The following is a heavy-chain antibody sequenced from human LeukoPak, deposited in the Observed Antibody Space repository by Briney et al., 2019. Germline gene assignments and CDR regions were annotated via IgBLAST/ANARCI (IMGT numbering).Heavy chain of an antibody. V-gene: IGHV4-34*01. CDR3: ARGIVLGYSRYYMDV. J-gene: IGHJ6*03. CDR1: GGSFSGYY. D-gene: IGHD2-15*01. CDR2: INHSGST. Sequence: PSETLSLTCAVYGGSFSGYYWSWIRQPPGKGLEWIGEINHSGSTNYNPSLKSRVTISVDTSKNQFSLKLSSVTAADTAVYYCARGIVLGYSRYYMDVWGKGTTVTVSS.